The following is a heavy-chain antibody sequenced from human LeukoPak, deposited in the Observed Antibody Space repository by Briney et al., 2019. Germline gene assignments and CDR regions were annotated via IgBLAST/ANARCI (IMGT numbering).Heavy chain of an antibody. CDR1: GFSLSTSGVA. V-gene: IGHV2-5*02. J-gene: IGHJ3*02. D-gene: IGHD5-18*01. CDR3: AHSEDTALVHDAFDI. Sequence: SGPTLVKPTQTLTLTCTFSGFSLSTSGVAVGWIRQPPGKALEGLALIYWDVDKRYSPSLKSRLSITKDTSKNQVVLTMTNMDPVDTATYYCAHSEDTALVHDAFDIWGQGTMVTVSS. CDR2: IYWDVDK.